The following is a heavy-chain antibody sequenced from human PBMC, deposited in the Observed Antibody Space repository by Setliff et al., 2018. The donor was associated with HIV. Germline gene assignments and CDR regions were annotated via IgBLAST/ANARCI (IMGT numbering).Heavy chain of an antibody. CDR2: ISAYNGNT. V-gene: IGHV1-18*01. Sequence: VKVSCKASAYTFTDYGISWVRQAPGQGLEWMGWISAYNGNTNYAQKFQGRATMTTDTSTSTAYMELRSLRSDDTAVYYCARVDSGSYYRWYFDLWGRGTLVTVTS. J-gene: IGHJ2*01. CDR1: AYTFTDYG. D-gene: IGHD1-26*01. CDR3: ARVDSGSYYRWYFDL.